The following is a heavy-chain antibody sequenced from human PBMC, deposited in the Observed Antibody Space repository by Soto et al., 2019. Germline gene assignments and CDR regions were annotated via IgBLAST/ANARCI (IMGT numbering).Heavy chain of an antibody. CDR3: ATRYSYVHF. CDR1: GYAFTDYY. J-gene: IGHJ4*02. Sequence: ASVKVSCKSSGYAFTDYYIHWVRQAPGQGLEWMGWINPNSGDTNYAQKFQGRVTMTRDTSFSTAYMELSSLRFDDTAVYYCATRYSYVHFWGQGTLVTVSS. V-gene: IGHV1-2*02. D-gene: IGHD5-18*01. CDR2: INPNSGDT.